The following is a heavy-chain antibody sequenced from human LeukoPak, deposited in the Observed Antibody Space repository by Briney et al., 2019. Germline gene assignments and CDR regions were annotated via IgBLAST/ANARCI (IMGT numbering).Heavy chain of an antibody. D-gene: IGHD1-1*01. CDR1: GGSISTNNYY. V-gene: IGHV4-61*05. CDR3: ARDHTTQTGPDPTDWFDP. CDR2: IYTSGST. Sequence: TPSETLSLTCTVSGGSISTNNYYWGWIRQPPGKGLEWIGSIYTSGSTNYNPSLKSRVTISVDKSKNQFSLKLSSVTAADTAVYYCARDHTTQTGPDPTDWFDPWGQGTLVTVSS. J-gene: IGHJ5*02.